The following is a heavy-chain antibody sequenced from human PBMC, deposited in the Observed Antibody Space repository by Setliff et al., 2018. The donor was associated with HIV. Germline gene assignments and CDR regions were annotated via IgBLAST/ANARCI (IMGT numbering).Heavy chain of an antibody. Sequence: ETLSLTSTVSGGSISSSSDYWGWIRQPPGKGLEWFGSIYYSGSTYYNPSLKSRVTISVDTSKNQFSLKLSSVTAADTAVYYCARTKITIFDVDYWGQGTLVTSPQ. D-gene: IGHD3-3*01. CDR2: IYYSGST. CDR3: ARTKITIFDVDY. CDR1: GGSISSSSDY. J-gene: IGHJ4*02. V-gene: IGHV4-39*01.